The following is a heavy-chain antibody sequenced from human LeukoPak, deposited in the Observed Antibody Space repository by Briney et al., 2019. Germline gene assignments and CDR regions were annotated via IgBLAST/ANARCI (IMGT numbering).Heavy chain of an antibody. CDR3: ARDAHYDFWSGYYSTWPLGY. CDR2: ISSSISYI. D-gene: IGHD3-3*01. J-gene: IGHJ4*02. V-gene: IGHV3-21*01. Sequence: PSETLSLTCAVYGGSFSGYYWSWVRQAPGKGLEWVSSISSSISYIYYADSVKGRFTISRDNAKNSLYLQMNSLRAEDTAVYYCARDAHYDFWSGYYSTWPLGYWGQGTLVTVSS. CDR1: GGSFSGYY.